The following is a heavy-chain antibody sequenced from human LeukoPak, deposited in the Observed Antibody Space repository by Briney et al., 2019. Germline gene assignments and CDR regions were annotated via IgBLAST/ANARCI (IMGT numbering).Heavy chain of an antibody. CDR3: ARTILGDYYMDV. J-gene: IGHJ6*03. CDR2: IDTSGST. D-gene: IGHD3-9*01. V-gene: IGHV4-61*02. Sequence: SETLSLTCTVSGGSISAGTSYWSWIQQPAGKGLEWIGRIDTSGSTNYNPSLKSRLNISLDTSKHHFSLKLTSVTAADTAMYYCARTILGDYYMDVWGKGTTVTFSS. CDR1: GGSISAGTSY.